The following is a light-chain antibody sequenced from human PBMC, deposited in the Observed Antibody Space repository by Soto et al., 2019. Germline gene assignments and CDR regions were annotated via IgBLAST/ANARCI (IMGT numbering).Light chain of an antibody. CDR2: DAS. CDR1: QSISTY. CDR3: QQSYMDPIT. Sequence: DIQMTQSPSSLSAFVGNRVTITCRASQSISTYLNWYQKKPGKAPNLLIYDASRLQSGVPSRFSGGGGGTDFTLSISSVQPEDFATYFCQQSYMDPITFGQGTRLEI. V-gene: IGKV1-39*01. J-gene: IGKJ5*01.